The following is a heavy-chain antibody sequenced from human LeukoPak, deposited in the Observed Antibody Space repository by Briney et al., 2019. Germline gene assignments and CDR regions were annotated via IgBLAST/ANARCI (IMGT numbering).Heavy chain of an antibody. CDR3: VRRDKEPNNWFDP. D-gene: IGHD1-14*01. CDR1: ARSISSYY. V-gene: IGHV4-59*08. J-gene: IGHJ5*02. CDR2: IYYSAST. Sequence: SQTLSLACPVSARSISSYYSSWIRQPAGKGLEWIGYIYYSASTTHNPPLKSPVTTSVATSKTHFSLKRSSVTATATDVYSCVRRDKEPNNWFDPWGQGTLVTVSS.